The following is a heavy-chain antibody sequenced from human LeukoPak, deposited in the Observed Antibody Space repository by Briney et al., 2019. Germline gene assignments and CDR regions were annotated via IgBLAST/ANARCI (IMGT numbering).Heavy chain of an antibody. Sequence: GGSPRLSCAVSGFTFRYYAMSWVGQAPGKGLEWVSAISGDSDSTYYADSVKGRFTISRDNSKNTLYLQMNSLRAEDTAVYYCAKGGYFDYWGQGTLVTVSS. CDR1: GFTFRYYA. D-gene: IGHD3-16*01. CDR2: ISGDSDST. CDR3: AKGGYFDY. V-gene: IGHV3-23*01. J-gene: IGHJ4*02.